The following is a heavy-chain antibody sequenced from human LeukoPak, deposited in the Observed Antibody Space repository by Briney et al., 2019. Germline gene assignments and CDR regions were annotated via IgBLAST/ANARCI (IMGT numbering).Heavy chain of an antibody. D-gene: IGHD6-13*01. CDR1: GGSISSYY. J-gene: IGHJ6*02. V-gene: IGHV4-59*12. CDR2: IYYSGST. Sequence: PSETLSLTCTVSGGSISSYYWSWIRQPPGKGLEWIGYIYYSGSTNYNPSLKSRVTISVDTSKNQFSLKLSSVTAADTAVYYCARGPGGSSSWYLGRSMDVWGQGTTVTVSS. CDR3: ARGPGGSSSWYLGRSMDV.